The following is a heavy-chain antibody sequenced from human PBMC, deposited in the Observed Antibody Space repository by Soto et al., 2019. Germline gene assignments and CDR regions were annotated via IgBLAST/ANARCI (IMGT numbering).Heavy chain of an antibody. D-gene: IGHD2-2*01. J-gene: IGHJ3*01. Sequence: SEPLSLTCTVSGGSINSRDYYWGWIRQPPGKGLEWIGNIYYSRSTYYNPSLKSRVTLSVDTSKNQFSLCLSFVTAACMVVYYCSLGYCSSTACYEEIHSWGQATKVTVTS. V-gene: IGHV4-39*01. CDR3: SLGYCSSTACYEEIHS. CDR2: IYYSRST. CDR1: GGSINSRDYY.